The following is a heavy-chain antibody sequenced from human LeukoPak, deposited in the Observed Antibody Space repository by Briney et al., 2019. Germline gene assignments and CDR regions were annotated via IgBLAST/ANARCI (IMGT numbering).Heavy chain of an antibody. CDR2: ISINGGST. J-gene: IGHJ4*02. CDR3: VKDRRYYYGSGSYYNNYFDY. Sequence: PGRSLRLSRSPSGFTFSIYAMHWVRHAPGKGLEYVSAISINGGSTYYADSVKGRFTISRDNSKNTLYLQMSSLRAEDTAVYYCVKDRRYYYGSGSYYNNYFDYWGQGTLVTVSS. V-gene: IGHV3-64D*06. D-gene: IGHD3-10*01. CDR1: GFTFSIYA.